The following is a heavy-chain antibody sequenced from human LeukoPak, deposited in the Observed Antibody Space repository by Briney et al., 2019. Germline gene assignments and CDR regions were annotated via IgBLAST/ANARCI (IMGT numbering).Heavy chain of an antibody. D-gene: IGHD2-2*01. J-gene: IGHJ4*02. CDR2: INPNSGGT. V-gene: IGHV1-2*02. Sequence: ASVKVSCKASGGTFSSYAISWVRQAPGQGLEWMGWINPNSGGTNYAQKFQGRVTMTRDTSISTAYMELSRLRSDDTAVYYCATLSTQQFDYWGQGTLVTVSS. CDR3: ATLSTQQFDY. CDR1: GGTFSSYA.